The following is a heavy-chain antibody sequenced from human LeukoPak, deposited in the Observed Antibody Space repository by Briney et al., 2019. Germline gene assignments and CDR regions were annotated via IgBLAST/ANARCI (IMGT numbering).Heavy chain of an antibody. Sequence: SETLSLTCTVSGGSIRNYYWGWIRQPPGKGLEWIGYIYYSGSTNYNPSLKSRVTISVDTSKNQFSLKLSSVTAADTAVYYCAGKYNGYGGWIDSWGQGTLVTVSS. D-gene: IGHD5-12*01. V-gene: IGHV4-59*01. CDR1: GGSIRNYY. CDR2: IYYSGST. J-gene: IGHJ4*02. CDR3: AGKYNGYGGWIDS.